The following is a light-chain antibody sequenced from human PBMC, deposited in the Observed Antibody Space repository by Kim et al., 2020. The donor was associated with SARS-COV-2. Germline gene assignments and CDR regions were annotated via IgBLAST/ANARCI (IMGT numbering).Light chain of an antibody. J-gene: IGKJ4*01. CDR2: GAS. V-gene: IGKV3-15*01. CDR1: QSVSSN. CDR3: QQHNDWPLT. Sequence: GSPGERATPSCRASQSVSSNLAWYQQKPGQAPRLLIYGASTRATGIPARFSGSGSGTEFTLTISSLKYEDFAVYYCQQHNDWPLTFGGGTKVDIK.